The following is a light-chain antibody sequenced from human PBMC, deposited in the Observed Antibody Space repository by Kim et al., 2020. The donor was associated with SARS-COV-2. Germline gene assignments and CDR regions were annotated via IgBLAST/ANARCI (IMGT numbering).Light chain of an antibody. CDR2: EVS. Sequence: QSASVSGSPGQSITISCTGTSSDVGVYNFVSWYQQHPGKAPKLMIYEVSNRPSGVPDRFSGSKSGNTASLTISGLQPEDEADYYCSSFTISSTVVFGTGTKVTVI. CDR1: SSDVGVYNF. V-gene: IGLV2-14*01. CDR3: SSFTISSTVV. J-gene: IGLJ1*01.